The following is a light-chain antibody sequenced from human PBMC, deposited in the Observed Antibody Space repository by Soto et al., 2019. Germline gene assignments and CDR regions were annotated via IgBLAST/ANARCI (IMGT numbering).Light chain of an antibody. J-gene: IGKJ3*01. CDR1: QSVSSN. V-gene: IGKV3-20*01. Sequence: EIVMTQSPGTLSVSPGERATLSCGASQSVSSNLAWYQQKPGQAPRLLIYGASTRATGIPARFSGSGSGTDFTLTISRLEPEDFAVYYCQQYGRSPFTFGPGTKVDIK. CDR2: GAS. CDR3: QQYGRSPFT.